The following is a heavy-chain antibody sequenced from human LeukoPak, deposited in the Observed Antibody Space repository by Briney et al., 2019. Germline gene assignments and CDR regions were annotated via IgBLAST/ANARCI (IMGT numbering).Heavy chain of an antibody. CDR3: ARQSDDLGYFQH. J-gene: IGHJ1*01. CDR2: IYYRGRT. Sequence: SETLSLTCTVSGGSLSSYYWSWIRQPPGKGLEWIGYIYYRGRTKYNPSLQSRVTISVDTSRNQFSLRLSSVTAADTAVYYCARQSDDLGYFQHWGQGTLVTVSS. CDR1: GGSLSSYY. D-gene: IGHD3-16*01. V-gene: IGHV4-59*08.